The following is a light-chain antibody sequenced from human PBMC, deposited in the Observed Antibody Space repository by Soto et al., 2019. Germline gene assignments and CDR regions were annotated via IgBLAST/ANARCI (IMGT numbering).Light chain of an antibody. J-gene: IGKJ2*01. CDR1: QSVSSY. CDR3: QQRSNWPPGYT. V-gene: IGKV3-11*01. Sequence: EIVLTQSPATLSLSPGERATLSCRASQSVSSYLAWYQQKPGQAPRLLIYDASHRATGIPARFSGSGSGTDFTLTSSSLEPEDFAVYYCQQRSNWPPGYTFGQGTKLEIK. CDR2: DAS.